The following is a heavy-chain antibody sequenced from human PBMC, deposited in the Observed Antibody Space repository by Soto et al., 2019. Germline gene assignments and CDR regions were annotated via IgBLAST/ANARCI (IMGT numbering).Heavy chain of an antibody. D-gene: IGHD3-22*01. CDR1: GFGFSSYV. CDR3: AREDESSGHAGTFQH. CDR2: MSHDGSK. V-gene: IGHV3-30*04. Sequence: QVQLVESGGDVVQPGRSLRLSCAASGFGFSSYVLHWVRQAPGKGLEWVALMSHDGSKQYADSVKDRFTVSRDNSKNKLNLEMNSLRVEDTAVYYCAREDESSGHAGTFQHWGQGTLVTVSP. J-gene: IGHJ1*01.